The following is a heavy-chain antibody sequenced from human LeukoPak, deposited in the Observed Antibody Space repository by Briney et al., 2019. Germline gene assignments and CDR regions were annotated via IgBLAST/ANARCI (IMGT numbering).Heavy chain of an antibody. CDR2: IYYSGST. V-gene: IGHV4-59*01. CDR3: ARDQLGTTVHYGMDV. Sequence: SETLSLTCTVSGGSISSYHWSWIRQPPGKGLEWIGYIYYSGSTNYNPSLKSRVTISVDTSKNQFSLKLSSVTAADTAVYYCARDQLGTTVHYGMDVWGQGTTVTVSS. CDR1: GGSISSYH. D-gene: IGHD4-11*01. J-gene: IGHJ6*02.